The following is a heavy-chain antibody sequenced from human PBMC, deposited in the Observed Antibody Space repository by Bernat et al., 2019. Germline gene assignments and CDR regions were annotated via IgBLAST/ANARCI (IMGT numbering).Heavy chain of an antibody. D-gene: IGHD2-2*01. J-gene: IGHJ6*02. CDR3: ARRFVCTSCHRGGMDV. V-gene: IGHV5-10-1*03. CDR2: LDLSDSYT. CDR1: GYSFTSYW. Sequence: EVQLVQSGAEVKKPGESLRISCKGSGYSFTSYWISWVRQMPGKGLAWMGRLDLSDSYTNYSPSFQRHVTISADRSISTAYLPWSSLKASDTAMYYCARRFVCTSCHRGGMDVWGQGTTVTVSS.